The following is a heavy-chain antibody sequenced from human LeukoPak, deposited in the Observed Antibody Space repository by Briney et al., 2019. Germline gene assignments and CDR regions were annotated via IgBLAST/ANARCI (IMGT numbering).Heavy chain of an antibody. V-gene: IGHV1-46*01. CDR1: GYTFTNYC. D-gene: IGHD2-2*02. Sequence: ASVKVSCKASGYTFTNYCMHWVRHAPGQGLEWMGVINPTGGSTSYAQEFQGRVTMTRDTSTSTVYMEVSSLRSEDTAVYYCARDGPRYCSSTSCYSFDYWGQGTLVTVSS. CDR3: ARDGPRYCSSTSCYSFDY. J-gene: IGHJ4*02. CDR2: INPTGGST.